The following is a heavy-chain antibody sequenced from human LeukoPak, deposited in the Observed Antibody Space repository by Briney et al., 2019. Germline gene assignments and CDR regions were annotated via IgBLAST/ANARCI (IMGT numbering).Heavy chain of an antibody. CDR1: GYTFTSYG. Sequence: ASMKVSCKASGYTFTSYGISWVRQAPGQGLEWMGWISAYNGNTNYAQKLQGRVTMTTDTSTSTAYMELRSLRSDDTVVYYCASFQLPDYYDSSGYSDYWGQGTLVTVSS. CDR2: ISAYNGNT. J-gene: IGHJ4*02. CDR3: ASFQLPDYYDSSGYSDY. D-gene: IGHD3-22*01. V-gene: IGHV1-18*01.